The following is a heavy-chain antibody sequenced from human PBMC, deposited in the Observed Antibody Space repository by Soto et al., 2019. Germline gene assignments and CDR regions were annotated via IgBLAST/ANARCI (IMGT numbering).Heavy chain of an antibody. Sequence: EVQLLESGGGLVQPGGSLRLSCAASGFTSSSYAMTWVRQAPGKGLEWVSTISRSGDSTYYRDSVKGRFTISRDNSKNTVYLQMNSLRAEDTAGYYCAKTDKFNPQSSGWANRFDYWGQGTLVTVSS. D-gene: IGHD6-19*01. CDR2: ISRSGDST. J-gene: IGHJ4*02. CDR3: AKTDKFNPQSSGWANRFDY. V-gene: IGHV3-23*01. CDR1: GFTSSSYA.